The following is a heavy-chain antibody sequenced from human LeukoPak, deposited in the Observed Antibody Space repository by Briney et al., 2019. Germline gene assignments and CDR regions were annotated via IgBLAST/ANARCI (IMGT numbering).Heavy chain of an antibody. J-gene: IGHJ4*02. CDR3: ARGSRSSSWYGGVDY. D-gene: IGHD6-13*01. Sequence: PGGSLRLSCAASGFTFSSYAMSWVRQAPGKGLEWVSAISGSGGSTYYADSVKGRFTISRDNSKNTLYLQMNSLRAEDTAVYYCARGSRSSSWYGGVDYWGQGTLVTVSS. CDR2: ISGSGGST. V-gene: IGHV3-23*01. CDR1: GFTFSSYA.